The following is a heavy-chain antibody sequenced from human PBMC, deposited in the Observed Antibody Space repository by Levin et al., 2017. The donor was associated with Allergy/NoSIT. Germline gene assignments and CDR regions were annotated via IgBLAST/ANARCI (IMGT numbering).Heavy chain of an antibody. V-gene: IGHV3-23*01. CDR2: ITTSGATT. Sequence: LSLTCAASGFTFRNPAMNWVRQAPGKGLEWVSAITTSGATTHYADSVKGRFTISRDNSKHTLSLQMNSLRAEDTAFYYCAKGQDYGDTLHFDYCGQGTLVTVSS. J-gene: IGHJ4*02. CDR1: GFTFRNPA. D-gene: IGHD4-17*01. CDR3: AKGQDYGDTLHFDY.